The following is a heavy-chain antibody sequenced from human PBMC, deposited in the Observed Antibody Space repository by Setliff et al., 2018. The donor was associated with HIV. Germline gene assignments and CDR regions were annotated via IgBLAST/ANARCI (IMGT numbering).Heavy chain of an antibody. CDR1: GYIFSTYT. CDR2: INTDNGNT. D-gene: IGHD2-21*01. Sequence: GASVKVSCKTSGYIFSTYTRHWIRQAPGQRPEWMGWINTDNGNTRYSQKFEDRVSMTRDTSANIVYMELTSLQSEDMAVYYCARVWPQSIGFDCWGQGTLVTVSS. CDR3: ARVWPQSIGFDC. J-gene: IGHJ4*02. V-gene: IGHV1-3*04.